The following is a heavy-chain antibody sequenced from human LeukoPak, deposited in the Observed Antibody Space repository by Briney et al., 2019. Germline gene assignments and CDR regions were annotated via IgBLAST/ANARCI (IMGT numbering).Heavy chain of an antibody. CDR3: ASSNSGFNYAFDN. J-gene: IGHJ4*02. V-gene: IGHV4-4*02. CDR1: GVSISSSNW. Sequence: SETLSLTCAVSGVSISSSNWWSWVRQPPGKALEWIGWVGDVFQSESTNYSPSLKSRVTISLDKSKNQFSLSLRSVTAADAAVYYCASSNSGFNYAFDNWGQGTLVTVSS. CDR2: VFQSEST. D-gene: IGHD5-18*01.